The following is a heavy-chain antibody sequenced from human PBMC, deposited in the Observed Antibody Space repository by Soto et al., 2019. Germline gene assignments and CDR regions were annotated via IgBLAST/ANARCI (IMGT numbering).Heavy chain of an antibody. CDR2: IRRGGGSS. Sequence: GGSLRLSCSASGFNFNIYGMGWVRQAPGKGLEWVSTIRRGGGSSYYADSVKGRFTISRDDSQNTVYLQMNSLRGEDTAIYYCARDREVISRHFDFWGQGTLVTVSS. J-gene: IGHJ4*02. D-gene: IGHD3-10*01. CDR1: GFNFNIYG. CDR3: ARDREVISRHFDF. V-gene: IGHV3-23*01.